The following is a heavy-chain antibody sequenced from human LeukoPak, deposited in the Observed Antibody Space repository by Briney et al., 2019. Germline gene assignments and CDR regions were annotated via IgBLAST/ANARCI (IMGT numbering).Heavy chain of an antibody. V-gene: IGHV1-2*02. D-gene: IGHD3-10*01. CDR3: ASDLNYGSGSYYYYYYGMDV. J-gene: IGHJ6*02. Sequence: GASVKVSCKASGYTFTGYYMHWVRQAPGQGLEWMGWINPNSGGTNYAQKFQGRVTMTRDTSISTAYMELSRLRSDDTAVYYCASDLNYGSGSYYYYYYGMDVWGQGTTVTVSS. CDR1: GYTFTGYY. CDR2: INPNSGGT.